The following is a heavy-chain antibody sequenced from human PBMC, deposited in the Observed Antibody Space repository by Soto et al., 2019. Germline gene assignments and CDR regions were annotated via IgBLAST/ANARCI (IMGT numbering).Heavy chain of an antibody. CDR3: ARYMEYSYGYYYVNGMDV. CDR2: INPNSGGT. V-gene: IGHV1-2*04. J-gene: IGHJ6*02. Sequence: ASVKVSCKASGYTFTGYYMHWVRPAPEQGLEWMGWINPNSGGTNYAQKLQGWDTMTRDTTISTAYMELSRLRSDDTAVYYSARYMEYSYGYYYVNGMDVWGQETRVTVSS. CDR1: GYTFTGYY. D-gene: IGHD5-18*01.